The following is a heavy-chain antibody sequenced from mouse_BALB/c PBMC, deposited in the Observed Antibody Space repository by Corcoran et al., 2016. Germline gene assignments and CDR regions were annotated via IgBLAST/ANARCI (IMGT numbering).Heavy chain of an antibody. CDR1: GFNIKDTY. CDR3: ARYYRYYYSMDY. V-gene: IGHV14-3*02. D-gene: IGHD2-14*01. Sequence: EVQLQQSGAELVKPGASVKLSCTASGFNIKDTYMHWVKQRPEQGLEWIGRIDPANGNTKYDPKFQGKATITADTSSNTAYLQLSSLTSEDTAVYYCARYYRYYYSMDYWGQGTSVTVSS. J-gene: IGHJ4*01. CDR2: IDPANGNT.